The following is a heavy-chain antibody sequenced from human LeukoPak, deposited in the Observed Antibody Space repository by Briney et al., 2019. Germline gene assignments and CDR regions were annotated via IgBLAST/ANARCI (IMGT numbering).Heavy chain of an antibody. CDR2: IYYSGST. CDR1: GGSISSSSYY. V-gene: IGHV4-39*01. D-gene: IGHD3-10*01. CDR3: ARPTGVGYYYGSGSYYFDY. Sequence: PSETLSLTCTVSGGSISSSSYYWGWLRQRPGKGLEWIGSIYYSGSTYYNPSLKSRVTISVDTSKNQFSLKLSSVTAADTAVYYCARPTGVGYYYGSGSYYFDYWGQGTLVTVSS. J-gene: IGHJ4*02.